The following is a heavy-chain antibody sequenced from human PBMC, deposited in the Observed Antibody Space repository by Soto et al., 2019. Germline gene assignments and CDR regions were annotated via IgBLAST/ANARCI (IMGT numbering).Heavy chain of an antibody. CDR1: GFTFSSYS. CDR2: ISSSSSII. Sequence: EVQLVESGGGLVQPGGSLRLSCAASGFTFSSYSMNWVRQAPGKGLEWVSYISSSSSIIYYADSVKGRFTISRDNAKNSLYLQMNSLRAEDTAVYYCARGTVLTRAFDIWGQGTMVTVSS. V-gene: IGHV3-48*01. CDR3: ARGTVLTRAFDI. D-gene: IGHD4-17*01. J-gene: IGHJ3*02.